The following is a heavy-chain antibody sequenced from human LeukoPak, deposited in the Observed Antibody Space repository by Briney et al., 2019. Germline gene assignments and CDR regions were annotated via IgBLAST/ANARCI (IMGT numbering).Heavy chain of an antibody. V-gene: IGHV1-18*01. CDR2: INSYNGES. J-gene: IGHJ4*02. CDR1: GYTFTSYD. D-gene: IGHD1-26*01. CDR3: ARGWARLDY. Sequence: GASVKVSCKASGYTFTSYDISWGRQAPGQGLEWMGWINSYNGESYYAEKLQGRVTMTTDTSTSTAYMELRSLRSDDTAVYYCARGWARLDYWGQGTLVTASS.